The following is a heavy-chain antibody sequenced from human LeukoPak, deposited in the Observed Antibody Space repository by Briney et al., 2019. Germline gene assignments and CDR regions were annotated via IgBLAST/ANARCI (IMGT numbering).Heavy chain of an antibody. D-gene: IGHD6-6*01. CDR1: GFTFDDYG. CDR3: ANARGTSSSYFDL. Sequence: GGSLRLSCAASGFTFDDYGMSWVRQAPGKGLEWVSGISSGGGSTYYIDSMKGRFTISRDNSKNTLYLQMNSLTAEDTALYYCANARGTSSSYFDLWGRGTLVTVSS. J-gene: IGHJ2*01. V-gene: IGHV3-23*01. CDR2: ISSGGGST.